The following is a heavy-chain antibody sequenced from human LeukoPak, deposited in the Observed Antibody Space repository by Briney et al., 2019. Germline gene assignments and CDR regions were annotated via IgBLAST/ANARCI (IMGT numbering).Heavy chain of an antibody. CDR2: IYYSGST. CDR1: GGSISSYY. J-gene: IGHJ5*02. CDR3: ARGGRDSYWFDP. Sequence: PSETLSLTCTVSGGSISSYYWSWIRQPPGKGLQWIGYIYYSGSTNYNPSLKSRVTISVDTSKNQFSLKLSSVTAADTAVYYCARGGRDSYWFDPWGQGTLVTVSS. V-gene: IGHV4-59*01.